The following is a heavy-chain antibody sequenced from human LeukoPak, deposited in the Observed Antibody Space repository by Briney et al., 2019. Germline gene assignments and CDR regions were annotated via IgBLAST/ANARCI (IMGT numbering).Heavy chain of an antibody. V-gene: IGHV3-23*01. J-gene: IGHJ5*02. Sequence: GGSLRLSCAASGFTFNRYAMSWVRQTPGKGLEWVALISVSSRRAHYADSVQGRFTISRDDSKNTLFLQMNSLRVEDTAVYYCARDSSPFHYYDSSGYYGGNWFDPWGQGTLVTVSS. CDR1: GFTFNRYA. CDR3: ARDSSPFHYYDSSGYYGGNWFDP. D-gene: IGHD3-22*01. CDR2: ISVSSRRA.